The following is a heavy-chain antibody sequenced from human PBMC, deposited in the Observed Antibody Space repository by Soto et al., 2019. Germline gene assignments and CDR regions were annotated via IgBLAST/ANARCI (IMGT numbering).Heavy chain of an antibody. Sequence: GGSLRLSCAASGFTFSSYAMSWVRQAPGKGLEWVSAISGSGGSTYYADSVKGRFTISRDNSKNTLYLQMNSLRAEDTAVYYCAKAPKNANWGSYDYYYGMDVWGQGTTVTVSS. V-gene: IGHV3-23*01. CDR1: GFTFSSYA. J-gene: IGHJ6*02. CDR2: ISGSGGST. D-gene: IGHD7-27*01. CDR3: AKAPKNANWGSYDYYYGMDV.